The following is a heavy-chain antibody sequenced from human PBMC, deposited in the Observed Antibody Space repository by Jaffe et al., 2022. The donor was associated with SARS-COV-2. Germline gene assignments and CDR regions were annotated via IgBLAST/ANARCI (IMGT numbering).Heavy chain of an antibody. V-gene: IGHV3-23*01. CDR3: GKYGSGNYYHA. J-gene: IGHJ5*02. D-gene: IGHD3-10*01. CDR2: LSDSGGAT. CDR1: GFTFSSYA. Sequence: EVQLLESGGGLVQPGGSLRLSCAASGFTFSSYAMSWVRQAPGKGLEWVSVLSDSGGATYYADSVKGRFTISRDNSKNTLYLQMNSLRAEDTAVYYCGKYGSGNYYHAWGQGTLVTVSS.